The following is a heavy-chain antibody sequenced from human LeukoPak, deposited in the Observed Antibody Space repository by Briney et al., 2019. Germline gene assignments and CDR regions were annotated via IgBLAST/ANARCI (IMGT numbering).Heavy chain of an antibody. Sequence: SETLSLTCTVSGGSISSSSYYWGWIRQPPGKGLEWIGSIYYSGSTYYNPSLKSRVTISVDTSKSQFSLKLSSVTAADTAVYYCAREGHSYDKLIDYWGQGTLVTVSS. CDR1: GGSISSSSYY. V-gene: IGHV4-39*07. J-gene: IGHJ4*02. CDR2: IYYSGST. CDR3: AREGHSYDKLIDY. D-gene: IGHD5-18*01.